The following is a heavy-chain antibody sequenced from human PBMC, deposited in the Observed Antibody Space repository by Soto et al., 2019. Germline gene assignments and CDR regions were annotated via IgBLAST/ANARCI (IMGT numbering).Heavy chain of an antibody. D-gene: IGHD3-22*01. Sequence: ASVKVCCKASGYTFTGYYMHWVRQAPGQGLEWMGWISSYNGNTKYAQKFQGWVTMTRDTSISTAYMELSRLRSDDTAVYYCARVMSYYDSSGYYYSEYFQHWGQGTLVTVSS. CDR1: GYTFTGYY. CDR3: ARVMSYYDSSGYYYSEYFQH. V-gene: IGHV1-2*04. J-gene: IGHJ1*01. CDR2: ISSYNGNT.